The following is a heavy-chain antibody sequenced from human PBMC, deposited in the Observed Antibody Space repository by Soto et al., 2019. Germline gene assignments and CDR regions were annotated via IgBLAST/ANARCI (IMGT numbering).Heavy chain of an antibody. V-gene: IGHV4-61*01. CDR3: ARDRSWSDYYYGMDV. CDR2: IYYSGST. D-gene: IGHD6-13*01. Sequence: SETLSLTCTVSGGSVSSGSYYWSWIRQPPGKGLEWIGYIYYSGSTNYNPSLKSRVTISVDTSKNQFTLKLSSVTAADTAVYYCARDRSWSDYYYGMDVWGQGTTVTVSS. J-gene: IGHJ6*02. CDR1: GGSVSSGSYY.